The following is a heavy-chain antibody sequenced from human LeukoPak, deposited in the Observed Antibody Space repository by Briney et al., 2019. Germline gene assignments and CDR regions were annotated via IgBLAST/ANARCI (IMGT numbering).Heavy chain of an antibody. CDR2: IYTSGST. CDR3: ARGGTAMVTFLDY. Sequence: SGTLSLTCAVSGGSISSNNWWSWVRQPPGKGLEWIGRIYTSGSTNYNPSLKSRVTISVDTSKNQFSLKLSSVTAADTAVYYCARGGTAMVTFLDYWGQGTLVTVSS. D-gene: IGHD5-18*01. J-gene: IGHJ4*02. V-gene: IGHV4-4*02. CDR1: GGSISSNNW.